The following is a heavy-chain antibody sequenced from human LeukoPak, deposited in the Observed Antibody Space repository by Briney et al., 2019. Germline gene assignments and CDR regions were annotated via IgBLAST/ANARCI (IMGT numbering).Heavy chain of an antibody. V-gene: IGHV3-7*01. Sequence: GGSLRLSCVASGFSFSSYWMAWVRQAPGKGLEWVANIKYDGTHKFHADSVKGRFTISRDNAKNSLFLEMNGLRADDTAVYFCASSHDSSGNDWGQGTLVTVSS. D-gene: IGHD3-22*01. CDR1: GFSFSSYW. CDR2: IKYDGTHK. CDR3: ASSHDSSGND. J-gene: IGHJ4*02.